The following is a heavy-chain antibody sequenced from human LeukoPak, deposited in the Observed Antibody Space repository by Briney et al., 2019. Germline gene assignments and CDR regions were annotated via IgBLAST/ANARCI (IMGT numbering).Heavy chain of an antibody. D-gene: IGHD4-17*01. Sequence: GASVRVSCKASGYTFTSYGISWVRQAPGQGLEWMGWINPNSGGTHYAQRFQGRVTMTRDTSISTAYMELSRLTSEDPAVYYCATTVTTWAFDYWGQGTLVTVSS. CDR1: GYTFTSYG. J-gene: IGHJ4*02. CDR2: INPNSGGT. V-gene: IGHV1-2*02. CDR3: ATTVTTWAFDY.